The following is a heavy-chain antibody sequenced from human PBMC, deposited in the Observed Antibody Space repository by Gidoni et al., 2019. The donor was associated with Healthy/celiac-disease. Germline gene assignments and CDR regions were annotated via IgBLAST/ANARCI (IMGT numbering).Heavy chain of an antibody. J-gene: IGHJ6*02. V-gene: IGHV4-4*02. D-gene: IGHD2-2*01. CDR2: IYHSGST. CDR3: ARVSRCSSTSCYPQEYYYYGMDV. Sequence: QVQLQESGPGLVKPSGTLSLTCAVSGGSISSSNWWSWVRQPPGKGLEWIGEIYHSGSTNYNPSLKSRVTISVDKSKNQFSLKLSSVTAADTAVYYCARVSRCSSTSCYPQEYYYYGMDVWGQGTTVTVSS. CDR1: GGSISSSNW.